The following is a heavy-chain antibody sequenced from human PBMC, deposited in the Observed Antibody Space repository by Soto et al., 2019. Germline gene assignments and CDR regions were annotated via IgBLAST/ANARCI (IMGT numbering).Heavy chain of an antibody. V-gene: IGHV3-21*01. D-gene: IGHD3-22*01. Sequence: VQLVESGGGVVQPGRSLRLSCAASGFTFSSYSMNWVRQAPGKGLEWVSSISSSSSYIYYADSVKGRFTISRDNAKNSLYLQMNSLRAEDTAVYYCARDLHAYDSSGYYLFDYWGQGTLVTVSS. CDR3: ARDLHAYDSSGYYLFDY. J-gene: IGHJ4*02. CDR1: GFTFSSYS. CDR2: ISSSSSYI.